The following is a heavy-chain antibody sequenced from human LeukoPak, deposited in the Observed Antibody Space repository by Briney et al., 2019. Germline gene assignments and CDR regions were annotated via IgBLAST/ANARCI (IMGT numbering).Heavy chain of an antibody. CDR3: ARPITMVRGVIPDY. J-gene: IGHJ4*02. CDR2: ISYDGSKK. V-gene: IGHV3-30*03. Sequence: GGSLRLSCAASGFTFNSYGMHWVRQAPGKGLEWVAVISYDGSKKYYADSVKGRFTISRDNSKNTLYLQMNSLRAEDTAVYYCARPITMVRGVIPDYWGQGTLVTVSS. D-gene: IGHD3-10*01. CDR1: GFTFNSYG.